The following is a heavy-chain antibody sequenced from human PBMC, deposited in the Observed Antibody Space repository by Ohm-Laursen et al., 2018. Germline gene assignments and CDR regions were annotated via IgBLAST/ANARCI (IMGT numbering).Heavy chain of an antibody. J-gene: IGHJ4*02. CDR3: ARDGDYGGNGRPGNFDY. Sequence: GSSVKVSCKASGGTFSSYAISWVRQAPGQGLEWMGGIIPIFGTANYAQKFQGRVTITADKSTSTAYMELSSLRSEDTAVYYCARDGDYGGNGRPGNFDYWGQGTLATVSS. V-gene: IGHV1-69*06. CDR1: GGTFSSYA. D-gene: IGHD4-23*01. CDR2: IIPIFGTA.